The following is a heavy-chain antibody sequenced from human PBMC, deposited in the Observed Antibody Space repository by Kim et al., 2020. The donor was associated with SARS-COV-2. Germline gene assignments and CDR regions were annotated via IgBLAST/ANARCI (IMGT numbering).Heavy chain of an antibody. D-gene: IGHD5-18*01. V-gene: IGHV4-59*01. CDR3: ARDQGLWYFDY. CDR2: IYYSGST. J-gene: IGHJ4*02. Sequence: SETLSLTCTVSGGSISSYYWSWIRQPPGKGLEWIGYIYYSGSTNYNPSLKSRVTISVDTSKNQFSLKLSSVTAADTAVYYCARDQGLWYFDYWGQGTLVTVSS. CDR1: GGSISSYY.